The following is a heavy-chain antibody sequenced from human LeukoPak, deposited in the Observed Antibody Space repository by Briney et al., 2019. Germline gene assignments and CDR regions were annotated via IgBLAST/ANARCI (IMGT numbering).Heavy chain of an antibody. D-gene: IGHD3-10*01. CDR2: MNPNSGNT. V-gene: IGHV1-8*01. J-gene: IGHJ5*02. Sequence: ASVKVSCKASGYTFTSYDINWVRQATGQGLEWMGWMNPNSGNTGYAQKFQGRVTMTRNTSISTAYMELSSLRSEETAVYYCARGGYYYGSGSYFWFDPWGQGTLVTVSS. CDR1: GYTFTSYD. CDR3: ARGGYYYGSGSYFWFDP.